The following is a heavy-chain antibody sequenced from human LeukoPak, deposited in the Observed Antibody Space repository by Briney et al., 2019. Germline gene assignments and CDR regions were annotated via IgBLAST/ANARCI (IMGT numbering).Heavy chain of an antibody. CDR2: IYSGGST. CDR3: ARDEAAYCGGDCYVY. D-gene: IGHD2-21*01. CDR1: GFTFSNAW. J-gene: IGHJ4*02. V-gene: IGHV3-66*01. Sequence: GGSLRLSCAASGFTFSNAWMSWVRQAPGKGLEWVSVIYSGGSTYYADSVKGRFTISRDNSKNTLYLQMNSLRAEDTAVYYCARDEAAYCGGDCYVYWGQGTLVTVSS.